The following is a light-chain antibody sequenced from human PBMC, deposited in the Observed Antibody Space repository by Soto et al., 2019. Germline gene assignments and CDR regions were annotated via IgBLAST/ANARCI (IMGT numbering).Light chain of an antibody. CDR2: DTS. V-gene: IGKV3-11*01. J-gene: IGKJ4*01. CDR3: QQRGDWPLT. Sequence: EIVLTQSPATLSVSPGERATLSCKASQSVSSYLAWYQQRPGQAPRLIMYDTSSRPPGIPDRFSGSGSGTDFTLTITSLEPEDFAVYYCQQRGDWPLTFGGGTKVDIK. CDR1: QSVSSY.